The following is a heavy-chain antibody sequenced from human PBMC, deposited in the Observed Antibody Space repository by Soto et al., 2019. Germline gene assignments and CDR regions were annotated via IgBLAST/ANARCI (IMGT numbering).Heavy chain of an antibody. CDR3: ARGDRGGFDL. CDR2: VHSDGTTT. CDR1: GFTFDYYW. V-gene: IGHV3-74*01. Sequence: EVQLVESGGGLVQPGEYLRLSCAASGFTFDYYWMHWVRQAPGKGLVWVSRVHSDGTTTTYADSVKGRFTISGDNARNTVSLQMSSLRAEDTAIYYCARGDRGGFDLWGHGTVVTVSS. D-gene: IGHD3-10*01. J-gene: IGHJ3*01.